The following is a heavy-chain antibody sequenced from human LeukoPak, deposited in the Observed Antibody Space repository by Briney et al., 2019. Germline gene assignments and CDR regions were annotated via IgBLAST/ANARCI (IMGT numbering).Heavy chain of an antibody. CDR1: GYTFTGYY. Sequence: GASVKVSCKASGYTFTGYYMHWVRQAPGQGLEWMGRINPNSGGTNYAQKFQGRVTMTRDTSISTAYMELSRLRSDDTAVYYCARAGYYYDSSGYYYNYWGQGTLVTVSS. CDR2: INPNSGGT. V-gene: IGHV1-2*06. CDR3: ARAGYYYDSSGYYYNY. D-gene: IGHD3-22*01. J-gene: IGHJ4*02.